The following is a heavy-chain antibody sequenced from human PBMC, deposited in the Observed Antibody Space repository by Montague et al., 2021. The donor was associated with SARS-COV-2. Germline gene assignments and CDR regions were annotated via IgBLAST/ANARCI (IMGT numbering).Heavy chain of an antibody. J-gene: IGHJ6*02. V-gene: IGHV4-59*01. D-gene: IGHD3-22*01. CDR1: GGSISNYY. CDR2: IYYSGST. CDR3: ARGGGYYNYGLDV. Sequence: SETLSLTCTVSGGSISNYYWSWIRQPPGRGLEWIGYIYYSGSTDYSPSLKSRVTISLDTSKNQSSLKVTSVTAADMAVYYCARGGGYYNYGLDVWGPGTTVTVSS.